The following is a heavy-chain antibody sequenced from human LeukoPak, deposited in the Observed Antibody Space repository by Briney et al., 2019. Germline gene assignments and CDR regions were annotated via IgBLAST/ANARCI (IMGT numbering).Heavy chain of an antibody. CDR1: GFNFGNHA. CDR2: ISFDGKNK. Sequence: GGSLRLSCAASGFNFGNHAMHWVRQAPGQGLEWVAVISFDGKNKYYADSVKGRFTISRDNSKSTLYLQMDSLSPEDTVVFYCARGKHYRSFYNGLDVWGQGTTATVSS. D-gene: IGHD1-14*01. J-gene: IGHJ6*02. CDR3: ARGKHYRSFYNGLDV. V-gene: IGHV3-30*04.